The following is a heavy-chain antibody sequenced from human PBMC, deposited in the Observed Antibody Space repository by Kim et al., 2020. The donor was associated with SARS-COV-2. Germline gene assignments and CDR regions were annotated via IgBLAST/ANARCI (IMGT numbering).Heavy chain of an antibody. Sequence: GGSLRLSCAASGFTFSDYYMSWIRQAPGKGLEWVSYISSSGSTIYYADSVKGRFTISRDNAKNSLYLQMNSLRAEDTAVYYCARDRWELLIRSYYYGMDVWGQGTTVTVSS. J-gene: IGHJ6*02. CDR3: ARDRWELLIRSYYYGMDV. CDR2: ISSSGSTI. CDR1: GFTFSDYY. V-gene: IGHV3-11*01. D-gene: IGHD1-26*01.